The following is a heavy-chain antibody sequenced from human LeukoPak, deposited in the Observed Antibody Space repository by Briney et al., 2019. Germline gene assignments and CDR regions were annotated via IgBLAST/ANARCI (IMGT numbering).Heavy chain of an antibody. CDR1: GFTFSTYP. CDR2: ISHHGSNE. V-gene: IGHV3-30*14. Sequence: PGGSLRLSCEASGFTFSTYPMHWVRQAPDKGLEWVAIISHHGSNEYYADSVKGRFTISRDNSKNTLYLQMNNPRAEDTAICYCARVYDTTGYYHYFDSWGQGTLVTVSS. D-gene: IGHD3-22*01. J-gene: IGHJ4*02. CDR3: ARVYDTTGYYHYFDS.